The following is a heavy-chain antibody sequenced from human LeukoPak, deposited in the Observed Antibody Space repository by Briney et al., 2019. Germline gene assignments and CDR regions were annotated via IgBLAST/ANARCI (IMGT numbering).Heavy chain of an antibody. J-gene: IGHJ5*02. V-gene: IGHV4-39*01. Sequence: SETLSLTCTVSGGSVSSDKYYWGWIRQPPGKGLEWIGSIYYSGSTYYNPSLKSRVTISVDTSKNQFSLKLSSVTAADTAVYYCASLIAAPLGWFDPWGQGTLVTVSS. CDR2: IYYSGST. CDR3: ASLIAAPLGWFDP. D-gene: IGHD6-13*01. CDR1: GGSVSSDKYY.